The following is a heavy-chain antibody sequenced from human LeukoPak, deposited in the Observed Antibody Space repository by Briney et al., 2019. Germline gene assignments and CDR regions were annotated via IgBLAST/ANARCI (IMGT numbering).Heavy chain of an antibody. D-gene: IGHD2-15*01. CDR2: INHSGST. J-gene: IGHJ4*02. CDR1: GGSVSGYY. V-gene: IGHV4-34*01. CDR3: ARGVCSGGGCYGLFNY. Sequence: SETLSLTCAVYGGSVSGYYWSWIRQPPGKGVEWIGEINHSGSTNYNPSPKSRVTISADTSKKQFSLKLSSVTAADTAVYYCARGVCSGGGCYGLFNYWGQGTLVTVSS.